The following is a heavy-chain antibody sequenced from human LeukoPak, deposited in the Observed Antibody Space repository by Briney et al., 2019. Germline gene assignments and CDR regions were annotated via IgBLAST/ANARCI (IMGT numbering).Heavy chain of an antibody. CDR3: ARDLVTVTKGFDI. D-gene: IGHD4-17*01. J-gene: IGHJ3*02. CDR1: DDSFSSHY. V-gene: IGHV4-59*11. CDR2: ISYIGST. Sequence: SDTLSLTCAVSDDSFSSHYWTWIRQPPGKGLEWIGYISYIGSTNYNPSLKSRVTISIDTSKNEFSLKLTSVTAADTAVYYCARDLVTVTKGFDIWGQGTMVTVSS.